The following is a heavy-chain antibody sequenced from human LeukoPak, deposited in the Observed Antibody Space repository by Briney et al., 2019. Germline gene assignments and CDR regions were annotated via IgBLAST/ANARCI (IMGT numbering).Heavy chain of an antibody. Sequence: SETLSLTCTVSGGSISGHYWSWIRQPPGKGLEWIGYIYYSGSTNYNPSLKSRVTISVDTSKNQFSLKLSSVTAADTAVYYCAREDIVATMGFDYWGQGTLVTVSS. CDR2: IYYSGST. CDR3: AREDIVATMGFDY. V-gene: IGHV4-59*11. CDR1: GGSISGHY. J-gene: IGHJ4*02. D-gene: IGHD5-12*01.